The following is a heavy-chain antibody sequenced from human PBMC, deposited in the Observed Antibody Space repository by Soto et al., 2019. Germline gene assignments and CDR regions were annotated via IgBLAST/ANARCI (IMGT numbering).Heavy chain of an antibody. CDR2: ITANNVNT. CDR3: ARDMGGYYFEPNDY. CDR1: GYTFTSYG. J-gene: IGHJ4*02. V-gene: IGHV1-18*01. Sequence: ASVKVSCKTSGYTFTSYGMSWVRQAPGQGLEWMGWITANNVNTNYAQKFQGRVTMTTDTSTATAYMELRSLRSDDTAVYYCARDMGGYYFEPNDYWGQGTLVTVS. D-gene: IGHD3-22*01.